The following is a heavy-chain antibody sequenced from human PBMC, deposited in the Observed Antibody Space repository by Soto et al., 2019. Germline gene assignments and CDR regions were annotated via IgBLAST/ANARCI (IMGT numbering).Heavy chain of an antibody. CDR3: ATHPVATITSSYGMDV. Sequence: QVQLVQSGAEVKKPGSSVKVSCKASGGTFSSYAISWVRQAPGQGLEWMGGIIPIFGTANYAQKFQGRVTITADESTSTAYMELRSLRSEDTAVYSCATHPVATITSSYGMDVWGQGTTVTVSS. CDR1: GGTFSSYA. J-gene: IGHJ6*02. D-gene: IGHD5-12*01. CDR2: IIPIFGTA. V-gene: IGHV1-69*12.